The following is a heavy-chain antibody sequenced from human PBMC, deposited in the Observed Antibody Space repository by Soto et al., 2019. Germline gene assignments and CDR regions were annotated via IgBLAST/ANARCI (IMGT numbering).Heavy chain of an antibody. J-gene: IGHJ5*02. V-gene: IGHV4-31*03. D-gene: IGHD2-15*01. CDR2: IYYSGST. CDR1: GGSISSGGYY. CDR3: AREKVAATDNWFDP. Sequence: QVQLQESGPGLVKPSQTLSLTCTVSGGSISSGGYYWSWIRQHPGKGLEWIGYIYYSGSTYYNPSLKSRVTISVDTSKNQFSLKLSSVTAADTAVYYCAREKVAATDNWFDPWGQGTLVTVSS.